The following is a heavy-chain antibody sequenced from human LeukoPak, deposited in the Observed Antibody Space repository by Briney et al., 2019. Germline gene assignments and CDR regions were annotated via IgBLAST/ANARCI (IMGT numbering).Heavy chain of an antibody. CDR3: ARDRSYDFWSGYSTPDY. J-gene: IGHJ4*02. V-gene: IGHV3-7*01. CDR1: GFNINNYW. Sequence: GGSLRLSCAVSGFNINNYWMTWYRQAPGKGLECVAHIKGDASEKYYVDSVKGRFTISRDNAENSLYLQMNSLRAEDTAVYYCARDRSYDFWSGYSTPDYWGQGTLVTVSS. CDR2: IKGDASEK. D-gene: IGHD3-3*01.